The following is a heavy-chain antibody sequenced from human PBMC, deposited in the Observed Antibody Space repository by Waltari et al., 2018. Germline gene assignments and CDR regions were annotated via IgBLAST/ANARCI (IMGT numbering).Heavy chain of an antibody. CDR3: ARQVFGVVNWFDP. D-gene: IGHD3-3*01. CDR1: NGSLSGYY. CDR2: INLGGVS. V-gene: IGHV4-34*02. J-gene: IGHJ5*02. Sequence: QVQLQQWGAGLLRPSETLSLTCTVSNGSLSGYYWTWIRQPPGKGLEWLGQINLGGVSKYNPSLNRRVTMSIDTSKGHFSLKLTAVNAADTAVYFCARQVFGVVNWFDPWGPGTPVAVSS.